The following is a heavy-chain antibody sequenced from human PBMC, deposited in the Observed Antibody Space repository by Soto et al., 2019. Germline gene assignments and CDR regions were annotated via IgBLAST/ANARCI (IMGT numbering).Heavy chain of an antibody. CDR1: GFTFSSFE. Sequence: GGPLRLSCSASGFTFSSFEMNWVRQAPGKRLEWVSYISSSGSTIYYADSVKGRFTISRDNAKNSLYLQMNSLRVEDTSVYYCASQPAVWPYNWFDPWGQGTLVPVSS. J-gene: IGHJ5*02. V-gene: IGHV3-48*03. D-gene: IGHD2-2*01. CDR2: ISSSGSTI. CDR3: ASQPAVWPYNWFDP.